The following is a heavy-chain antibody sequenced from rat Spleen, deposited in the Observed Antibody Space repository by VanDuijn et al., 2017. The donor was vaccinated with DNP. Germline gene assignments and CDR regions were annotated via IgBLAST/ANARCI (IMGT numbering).Heavy chain of an antibody. J-gene: IGHJ2*01. CDR2: ISINGART. CDR3: VRGDGSYGFDY. V-gene: IGHV5-20*01. CDR1: GFTFSAYY. Sequence: EVQLVESGGGLVQPGRSLKLSCAASGFTFSAYYMAWIRQAPRKGLEWVATISINGARTYYPDSVKGRFTISRDDAKSSLSLQMNSLGSEDTATYYCVRGDGSYGFDYWGQGVMVTVSS. D-gene: IGHD1-12*02.